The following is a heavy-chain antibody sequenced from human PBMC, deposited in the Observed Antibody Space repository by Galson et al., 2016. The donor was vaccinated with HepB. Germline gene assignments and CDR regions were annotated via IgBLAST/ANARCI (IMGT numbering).Heavy chain of an antibody. D-gene: IGHD3-9*01. Sequence: SLRLSCAASGFTFSRCAMQWVRQAPGKGLEWVGVISYDGNNKDYADSVKGRFTISRDNSKDTLYLQMNSLRAEDTAVYYCARDPLQPDILTGYYTPSPWGQGTLITVSS. CDR2: ISYDGNNK. CDR3: ARDPLQPDILTGYYTPSP. V-gene: IGHV3-30*04. J-gene: IGHJ5*02. CDR1: GFTFSRCA.